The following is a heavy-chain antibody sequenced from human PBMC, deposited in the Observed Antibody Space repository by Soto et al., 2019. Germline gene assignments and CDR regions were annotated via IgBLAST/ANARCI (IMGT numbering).Heavy chain of an antibody. V-gene: IGHV3-30-3*01. CDR3: ARDGQRAFDY. J-gene: IGHJ4*02. Sequence: GGSLRLSCAASGFTFSSYAMHWVRQAPGKGLEWVAVISYDGSNKYYADSVKGRFTISRDNSKNTLYLQMNSLRAEDTDVYYCARDGQRAFDYWGQGTLVTVSS. CDR1: GFTFSSYA. CDR2: ISYDGSNK.